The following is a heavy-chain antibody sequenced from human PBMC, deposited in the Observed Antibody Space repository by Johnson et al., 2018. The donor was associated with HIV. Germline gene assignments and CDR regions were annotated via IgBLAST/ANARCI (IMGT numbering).Heavy chain of an antibody. D-gene: IGHD2-2*01. CDR2: IYSGGST. CDR3: ARGLGSRSAFDI. CDR1: GFTVSTNS. V-gene: IGHV3-66*01. Sequence: EVQLVESGGGLVQTGGSLRLSCAASGFTVSTNSLIWVRQAPGKGLEWVSVIYSGGSTYYADSVKGRFTISRDNSKNTLYLQMNSVRAEDTAVYYCARGLGSRSAFDIWGQGTMVTVSS. J-gene: IGHJ3*02.